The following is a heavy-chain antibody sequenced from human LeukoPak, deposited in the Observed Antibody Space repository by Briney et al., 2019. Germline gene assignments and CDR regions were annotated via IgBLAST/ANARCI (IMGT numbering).Heavy chain of an antibody. V-gene: IGHV3-23*01. CDR1: GFTFSSYA. D-gene: IGHD2-8*02. CDR3: AKDLNPRRRWCNDY. CDR2: ISGSGGST. Sequence: GGSLRLSCAASGFTFSSYATSWVRQAPGKGLEWVSAISGSGGSTYYADSVKGRFTISRDNSKNTLYLQMNSLRAEDTAVYYCAKDLNPRRRWCNDYWGQGTLVTVSS. J-gene: IGHJ4*02.